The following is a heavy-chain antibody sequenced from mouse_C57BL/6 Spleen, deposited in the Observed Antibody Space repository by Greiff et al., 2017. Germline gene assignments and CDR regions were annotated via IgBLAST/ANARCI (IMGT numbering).Heavy chain of an antibody. CDR3: ARDDGYYLWFAY. Sequence: VKLQQSGPELVKPGASVKMSCKASGYTFTDYNMHWVKQSHGKSLEWIGYINPNNGGTSYNQKFKGKATLTVNKSSSTAYMELRSLTSEDSAVYYCARDDGYYLWFAYWGQGTLVTVSA. J-gene: IGHJ3*01. V-gene: IGHV1-22*01. CDR2: INPNNGGT. D-gene: IGHD2-3*01. CDR1: GYTFTDYN.